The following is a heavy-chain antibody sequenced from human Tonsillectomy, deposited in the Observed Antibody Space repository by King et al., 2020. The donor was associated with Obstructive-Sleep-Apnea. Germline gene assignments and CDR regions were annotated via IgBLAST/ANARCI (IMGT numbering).Heavy chain of an antibody. CDR2: IYYSGST. CDR1: GGSISSSSYY. V-gene: IGHV4-39*07. D-gene: IGHD6-19*01. Sequence: QLQESGPGLVKPSETLSLTCTVSGGSISSSSYYWGWIRQPPGKGLEWIWSIYYSGSTNYNPSLKSRVTISIDTSKNQFSLKLGSVTAADTAVYYCARVPYITGWSGWFDPWGQGTLVTVSS. CDR3: ARVPYITGWSGWFDP. J-gene: IGHJ5*02.